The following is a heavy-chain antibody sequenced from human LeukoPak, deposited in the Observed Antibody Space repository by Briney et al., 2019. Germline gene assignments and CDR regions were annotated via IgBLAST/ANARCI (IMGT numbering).Heavy chain of an antibody. CDR2: ISYDGSNK. V-gene: IGHV3-30*01. CDR1: GFTFSSNA. CDR3: ASDNVYDRSGYDY. J-gene: IGHJ4*02. D-gene: IGHD3-22*01. Sequence: PGGSLRLSCAASGFTFSSNAMHWVRQAPGKGLEWVAVISYDGSNKYYADSVKGRFTISRDNSKNTLYLQMNSLRAEDTAVYYCASDNVYDRSGYDYWGQGTLVNVSS.